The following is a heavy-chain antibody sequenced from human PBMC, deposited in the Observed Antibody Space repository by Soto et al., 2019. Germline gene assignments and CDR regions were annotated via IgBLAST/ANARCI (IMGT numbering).Heavy chain of an antibody. CDR3: ARALQNGYYISGYVNSYYGMLS. D-gene: IGHD3-22*01. V-gene: IGHV4-4*07. Sequence: PSENPALTSTISGGSISSHYWSWIRQPAGKGLEWIGRIYPSGSTNFNPSLKSRVIMSVDTSKNQFSLRLTSVTAADTAVYYCARALQNGYYISGYVNSYYGMLSWGQ. CDR2: IYPSGST. CDR1: GGSISSHY. J-gene: IGHJ6*02.